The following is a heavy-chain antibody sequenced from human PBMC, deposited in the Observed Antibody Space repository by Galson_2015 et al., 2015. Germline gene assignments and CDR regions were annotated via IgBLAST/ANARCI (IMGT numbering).Heavy chain of an antibody. V-gene: IGHV3-11*01. CDR3: ARRGTSKSFDF. D-gene: IGHD1-1*01. CDR2: ISSSGSTI. Sequence: SLRLSCAASGFTFSDYYMNWIRQAPGKGLEWVSYISSSGSTISYADSVKGRFTISRDNAQNSLYLQINGLRAEDTAVYYCARRGTSKSFDFWGQGTLVTVSS. CDR1: GFTFSDYY. J-gene: IGHJ4*02.